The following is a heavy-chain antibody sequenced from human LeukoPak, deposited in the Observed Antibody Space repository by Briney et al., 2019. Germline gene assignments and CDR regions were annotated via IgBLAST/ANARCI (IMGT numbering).Heavy chain of an antibody. J-gene: IGHJ4*02. V-gene: IGHV5-51*01. D-gene: IGHD3-16*01. CDR2: IYPGDSDT. Sequence: GESLKISCKGSGYSFTSYWIGWVRQMPGKGLEWMGIIYPGDSDTRYSPSFQGQVTISADKSISTAYLQWSSLKASDTAMYYCARPRGRRSHTHEFDYWGQGTLVTVSS. CDR1: GYSFTSYW. CDR3: ARPRGRRSHTHEFDY.